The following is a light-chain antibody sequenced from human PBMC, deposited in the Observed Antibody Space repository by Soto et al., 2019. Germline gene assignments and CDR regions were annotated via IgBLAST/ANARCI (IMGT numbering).Light chain of an antibody. Sequence: DIVMTQSPDSLAVSLGERATIKCKSSQSVLYTSNNKNYLAWYQHKPGQPPKVLISWASTRESGVPDRFSGSGSGTDFTLTISSLQAEDVAVYYCQQYYTSPWTFGQGTRVEIK. J-gene: IGKJ1*01. CDR2: WAS. CDR3: QQYYTSPWT. CDR1: QSVLYTSNNKNY. V-gene: IGKV4-1*01.